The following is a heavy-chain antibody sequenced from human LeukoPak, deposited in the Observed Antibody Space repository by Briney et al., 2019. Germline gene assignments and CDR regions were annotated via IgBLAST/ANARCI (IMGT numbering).Heavy chain of an antibody. Sequence: SVKVSCKASGGTFSSYTISWVRQAPGQGLEWMGRIIPILGIANYAQKFQGRVTITADKSTSTAYMELSSLRSEDTAVYYCASGYEGLSFDYWGQGTLVTVSS. CDR1: GGTFSSYT. J-gene: IGHJ4*02. V-gene: IGHV1-69*02. CDR3: ASGYEGLSFDY. CDR2: IIPILGIA. D-gene: IGHD5-12*01.